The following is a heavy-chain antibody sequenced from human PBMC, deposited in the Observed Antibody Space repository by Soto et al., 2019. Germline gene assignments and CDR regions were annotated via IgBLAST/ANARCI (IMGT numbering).Heavy chain of an antibody. V-gene: IGHV3-30-3*01. CDR3: AKDLHSSSWLTGYYYYYGMDV. CDR1: GFTFNTYA. CDR2: ISYDGSNK. D-gene: IGHD6-13*01. J-gene: IGHJ6*02. Sequence: PGGSLRLSCAASGFTFNTYAMHWVRQAPGKGLELVAIISYDGSNKYYAESVKGRFTISRDNSKNTVYLQMNSLRAEDTAVYYCAKDLHSSSWLTGYYYYYGMDVWGQGTTVTVSS.